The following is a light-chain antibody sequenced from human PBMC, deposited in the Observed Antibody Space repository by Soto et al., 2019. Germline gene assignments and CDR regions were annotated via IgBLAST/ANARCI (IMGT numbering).Light chain of an antibody. CDR2: GTS. J-gene: IGKJ4*01. CDR1: HSVSSD. Sequence: ELVMTQSPATLSVSPGERATLSCRSSHSVSSDVAWYQHKPGQAPRLLIYGTSTRVTGIPARFSGSGSGTEFSLTISSLQSEDFVVYYCQQYYNWPLTFGGGTKVEIK. V-gene: IGKV3-15*01. CDR3: QQYYNWPLT.